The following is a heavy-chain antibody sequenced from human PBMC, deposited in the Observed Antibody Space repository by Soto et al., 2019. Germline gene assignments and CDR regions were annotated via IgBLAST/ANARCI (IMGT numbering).Heavy chain of an antibody. CDR3: AREGGESSDGLYYFDS. CDR2: IYYSGST. J-gene: IGHJ4*02. CDR1: GDSVSSNSYF. Sequence: LSLTCTVSGDSVSSNSYFWSWIRQPPGKGLEYIGYIYYSGSTNYNPSLKSRVTVSLDTSKNQFSLKLSSVTAADTAVYFCAREGGESSDGLYYFDSWGQGSLVTVSS. D-gene: IGHD3-16*01. V-gene: IGHV4-61*01.